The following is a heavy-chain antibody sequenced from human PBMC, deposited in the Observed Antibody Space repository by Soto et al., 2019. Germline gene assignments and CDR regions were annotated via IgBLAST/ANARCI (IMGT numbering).Heavy chain of an antibody. D-gene: IGHD6-13*01. J-gene: IGHJ4*02. V-gene: IGHV1-18*01. Sequence: ASVKVSCKASGYTFTSYGISWVRQAPGQGLERMGWISAYNGNTNYAQNLQGRVTMTTDTSTTTAYMELRSLRSDDTAVYYCATTIAAAGRYYFDYWGQGTLVTVSS. CDR1: GYTFTSYG. CDR2: ISAYNGNT. CDR3: ATTIAAAGRYYFDY.